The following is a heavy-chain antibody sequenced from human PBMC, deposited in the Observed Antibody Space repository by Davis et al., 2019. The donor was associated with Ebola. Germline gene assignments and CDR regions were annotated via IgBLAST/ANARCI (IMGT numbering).Heavy chain of an antibody. Sequence: MPSETLSLTCTVSGGSISSSSYYWGWIRQPPGKGLEWIGSIYYRGSTYYNPSLKSRVTISVDTSKNQFSLKLSSVTAANTAVYYCARDPGTPNYWGQGTLVTVSS. CDR2: IYYRGST. D-gene: IGHD2-15*01. J-gene: IGHJ4*02. CDR3: ARDPGTPNY. V-gene: IGHV4-39*07. CDR1: GGSISSSSYY.